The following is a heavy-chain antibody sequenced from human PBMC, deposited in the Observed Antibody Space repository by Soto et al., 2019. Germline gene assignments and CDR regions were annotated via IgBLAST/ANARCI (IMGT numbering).Heavy chain of an antibody. CDR1: GGSIYSYY. D-gene: IGHD4-17*01. CDR3: ARGHDYGGSSFDH. CDR2: IYYTGST. J-gene: IGHJ4*02. Sequence: SETLSLTCTVSGGSIYSYYWSWIRQPPGEGLEWIGYIYYTGSTNYNPSLRSRVTMSVDTSKNQFSLRLTSVTAADTAVYYCARGHDYGGSSFDHWGQGTLVTVSS. V-gene: IGHV4-59*01.